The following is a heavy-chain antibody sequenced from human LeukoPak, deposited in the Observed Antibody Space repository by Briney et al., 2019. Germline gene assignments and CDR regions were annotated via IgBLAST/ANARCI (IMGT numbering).Heavy chain of an antibody. V-gene: IGHV1-46*01. CDR3: ARDLEMATNKGFDY. CDR1: GGTFSSYA. CDR2: INPSGGST. Sequence: ASVKVSCKASGGTFSSYAISWVRQAPGQGLEWMGIINPSGGSTSYAQKFQGRVTMTRDMSTSTVYMELSSLRSEDTAVYYCARDLEMATNKGFDYWGQGTLVTVSS. D-gene: IGHD5-24*01. J-gene: IGHJ4*02.